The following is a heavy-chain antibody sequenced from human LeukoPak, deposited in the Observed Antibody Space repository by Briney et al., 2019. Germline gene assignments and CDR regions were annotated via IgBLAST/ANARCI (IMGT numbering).Heavy chain of an antibody. J-gene: IGHJ3*02. V-gene: IGHV3-30*02. D-gene: IGHD3-10*01. CDR2: IRYDGTNK. Sequence: GGSLRLSCAASGFTFSSYGMHWVRQAPGKGLEWVAFIRYDGTNKYYADSVKGRFTVSRDNSKNTLYLQMNSLRPEDTTVYYCAKDLDYYGSGNYAFDIWGQGTMVTVSS. CDR3: AKDLDYYGSGNYAFDI. CDR1: GFTFSSYG.